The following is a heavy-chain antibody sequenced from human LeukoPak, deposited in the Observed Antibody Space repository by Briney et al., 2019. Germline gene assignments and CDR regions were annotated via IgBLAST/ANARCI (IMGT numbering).Heavy chain of an antibody. CDR2: IYYSGST. CDR1: GGSISSGGYY. Sequence: TLSLTCTVSGGSISSGGYYWSWIRQHPGKGLEWIGYIYYSGSTYYNPSLKSRVTISVDTSKNQFSLKLSSVTAADTAVYYCARSVPSYDSSGYHYRHYYYGMDVWGQGTTVTVSS. V-gene: IGHV4-31*03. J-gene: IGHJ6*02. D-gene: IGHD3-22*01. CDR3: ARSVPSYDSSGYHYRHYYYGMDV.